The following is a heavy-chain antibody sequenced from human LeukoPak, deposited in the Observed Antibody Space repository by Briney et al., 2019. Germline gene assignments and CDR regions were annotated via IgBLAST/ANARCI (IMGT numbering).Heavy chain of an antibody. D-gene: IGHD3-22*01. CDR1: GFTFSSHW. Sequence: GGSLRLSCAASGFTFSSHWMSWVRQAPGKGLEWVANIKQDGSEKYYVDSVKGRFTISRDNAKNSLYLQMNSLRVEDSAVYYCARDFPDSSGYFPLYDYWGQGTLVTVSP. V-gene: IGHV3-7*01. CDR3: ARDFPDSSGYFPLYDY. CDR2: IKQDGSEK. J-gene: IGHJ4*02.